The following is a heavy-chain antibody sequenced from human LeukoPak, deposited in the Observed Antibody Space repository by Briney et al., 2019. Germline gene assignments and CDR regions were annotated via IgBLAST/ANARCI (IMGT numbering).Heavy chain of an antibody. J-gene: IGHJ4*02. D-gene: IGHD1-26*01. CDR3: AIPNSLGATTPYDY. V-gene: IGHV4-59*08. Sequence: PSETLSLTCTVSGGSISSYYWSWIRQPPGKGLVWIGSIYYSGTTNYNPSLKSRLTISVDTSKNQFSLKLSPVTAADTAVYYCAIPNSLGATTPYDYWGQGTLVTVSS. CDR1: GGSISSYY. CDR2: IYYSGTT.